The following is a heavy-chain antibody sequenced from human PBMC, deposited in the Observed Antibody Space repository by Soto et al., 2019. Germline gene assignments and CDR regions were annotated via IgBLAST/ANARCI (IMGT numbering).Heavy chain of an antibody. V-gene: IGHV4-34*01. Sequence: PSETLSLTCAVYGGSLSGYYWSWIRQPPGKGPEWIGEINHSGSTNYNPSLKSRVTISVDTSKNQFSLKLSSLTAADTAVYYCARGSVVVYGMDVWGQGTTVTVSS. CDR2: INHSGST. CDR1: GGSLSGYY. J-gene: IGHJ6*02. CDR3: ARGSVVVYGMDV.